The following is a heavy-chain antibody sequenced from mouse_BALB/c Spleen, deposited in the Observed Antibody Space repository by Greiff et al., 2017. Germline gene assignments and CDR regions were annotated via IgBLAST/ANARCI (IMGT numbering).Heavy chain of an antibody. Sequence: VQLQQSGAELVKPGASVKLSCTASGFNIKDPYMHWVKQRPDQGLEWIGRIDPANGNTKYDPKFQGKATITADTSSNTAYLQLSSLTSEDTAVYYCALDYDLWFAYWGQGTLVTVSA. CDR2: IDPANGNT. D-gene: IGHD2-4*01. CDR1: GFNIKDPY. CDR3: ALDYDLWFAY. J-gene: IGHJ3*01. V-gene: IGHV14-3*02.